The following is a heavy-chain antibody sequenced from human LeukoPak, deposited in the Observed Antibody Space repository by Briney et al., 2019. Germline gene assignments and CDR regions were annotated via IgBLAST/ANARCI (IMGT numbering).Heavy chain of an antibody. CDR3: ARSSFLWYFDS. J-gene: IGHJ4*02. Sequence: ASVKVSCKASGYTFTNYYIHCMRQAPGQGLEWMGVILPGGGSTSYAQKFQGRVTMTRDMSTNTVYMVLSSLRSEDTAVYYCARSSFLWYFDSWGQGTLVTVSS. V-gene: IGHV1-46*01. CDR2: ILPGGGST. CDR1: GYTFTNYY. D-gene: IGHD3-16*01.